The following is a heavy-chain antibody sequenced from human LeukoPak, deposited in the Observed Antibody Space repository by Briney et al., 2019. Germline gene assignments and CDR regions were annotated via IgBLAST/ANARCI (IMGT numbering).Heavy chain of an antibody. V-gene: IGHV1-69*06. CDR2: IIPIFGTA. CDR3: ARGRVGANNYYYYYYMDV. CDR1: GGTFSSYA. J-gene: IGHJ6*03. D-gene: IGHD1-26*01. Sequence: SVKVSCKASGGTFSSYAISWVRQAPGQGLEWMGGIIPIFGTANYAQKFQGRVTITADKSTSTAYMELSSLRSEDTAVYYCARGRVGANNYYYYYYMDVWGKGTTVTVSS.